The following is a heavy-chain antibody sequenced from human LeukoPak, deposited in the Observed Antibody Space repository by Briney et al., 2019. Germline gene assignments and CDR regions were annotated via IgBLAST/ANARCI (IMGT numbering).Heavy chain of an antibody. D-gene: IGHD1-26*01. Sequence: GSLRLSCAASGFTFSNYAMTWVRQAPGKGLEWVSGISGSGGSPYYPDSVKGRFTISRDNSKNMVYLQMNSLRAEDAAVYYCGVVGATKAYWGRGTLVTVSS. CDR3: GVVGATKAY. V-gene: IGHV3-23*01. CDR1: GFTFSNYA. CDR2: ISGSGGSP. J-gene: IGHJ4*02.